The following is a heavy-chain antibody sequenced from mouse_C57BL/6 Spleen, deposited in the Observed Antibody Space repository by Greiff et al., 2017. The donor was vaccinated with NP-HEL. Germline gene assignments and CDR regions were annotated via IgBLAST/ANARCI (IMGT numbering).Heavy chain of an antibody. CDR2: ISGGGGNT. Sequence: EVKLMESGGGLVKPGGSLKLSCAASGFTFSSYTMSWVRQTPEKRLEWVATISGGGGNTYYPDSVKGRFTISRDNAKNTLYLQMSSLRSEDTALYYCARQDDYDSYAMDYWGQGTSVTVSS. J-gene: IGHJ4*01. CDR3: ARQDDYDSYAMDY. CDR1: GFTFSSYT. V-gene: IGHV5-9*01. D-gene: IGHD2-4*01.